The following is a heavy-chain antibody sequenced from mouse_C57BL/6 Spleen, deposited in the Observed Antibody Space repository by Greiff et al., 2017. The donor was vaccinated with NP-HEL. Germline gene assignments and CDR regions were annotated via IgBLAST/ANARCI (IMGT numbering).Heavy chain of an antibody. Sequence: EVKLMESGPELVKPGASVKMSCKASGYTFTDYNMHWVKQSHGKSLEWIGYINPNNGGTSYNQKFKGKATLTVNKSSSTAYMELRSLTSEDSAVYYCARYYDGYSYYAMDYWGQGTSVTVSS. CDR2: INPNNGGT. CDR1: GYTFTDYN. J-gene: IGHJ4*01. CDR3: ARYYDGYSYYAMDY. D-gene: IGHD2-3*01. V-gene: IGHV1-22*01.